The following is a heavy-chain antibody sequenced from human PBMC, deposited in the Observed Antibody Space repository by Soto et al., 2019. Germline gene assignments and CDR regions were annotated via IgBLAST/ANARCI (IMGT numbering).Heavy chain of an antibody. CDR1: GFSFSNTV. CDR2: ISGTGAGT. CDR3: VKAEADP. V-gene: IGHV3-23*01. J-gene: IGHJ5*02. Sequence: GGSLRLSCAASGFSFSNTVMSWVRQAPGKGLEWVSAISGTGAGTYYADSVRGRFIISRDNSNNTVFLQMNSLRADDSAVYYCVKAEADPWGQGAQVTVSS.